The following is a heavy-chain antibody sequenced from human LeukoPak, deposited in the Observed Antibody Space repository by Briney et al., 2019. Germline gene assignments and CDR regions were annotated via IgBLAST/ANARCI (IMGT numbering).Heavy chain of an antibody. V-gene: IGHV4-34*01. CDR2: INHSGST. J-gene: IGHJ4*02. CDR3: ARDRDGYTPGEFDY. CDR1: GGSFSGYY. Sequence: SETLSLTCAVFGGSFSGYYWSWIRQPPGKGLEWIGEINHSGSTNYNPSLKSRVTISVDTSKNQFSLKLSSVTAEDTAVYYCARDRDGYTPGEFDYWGQGTLVTVSS. D-gene: IGHD5-24*01.